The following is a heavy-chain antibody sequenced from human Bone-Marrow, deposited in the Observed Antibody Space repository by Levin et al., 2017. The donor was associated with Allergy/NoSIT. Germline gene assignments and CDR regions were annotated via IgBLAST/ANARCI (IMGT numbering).Heavy chain of an antibody. CDR2: INPSNGDT. CDR1: GYTFTGYY. V-gene: IGHV1-2*06. D-gene: IGHD6-13*01. CDR3: ARALDAAPGNPEAY. J-gene: IGHJ4*02. Sequence: TAGGSLRLSCKTSGYTFTGYYIHWVRQAPGQGLEWMGRINPSNGDTRYLQTFQDRVTMTRDTSISTAYMELSRLRSDDTALYYCARALDAAPGNPEAYWGQGTLVTVSS.